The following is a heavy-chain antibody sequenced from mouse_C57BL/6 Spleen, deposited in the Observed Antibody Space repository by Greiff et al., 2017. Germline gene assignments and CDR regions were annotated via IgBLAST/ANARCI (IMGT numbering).Heavy chain of an antibody. D-gene: IGHD2-1*01. CDR1: GYTFPSYG. V-gene: IGHV1-81*01. CDR2: IYPRSGTT. Sequence: QVQLKESGAELARPGASVKLSCTASGYTFPSYGISWVKQSTGQGLEWIGEIYPRSGTTYYTAKIKGKATLTADKASSTAYMERRSLTSEDSAVYCCARQIYYGTGYAMDYWGQGTSVTVSS. CDR3: ARQIYYGTGYAMDY. J-gene: IGHJ4*01.